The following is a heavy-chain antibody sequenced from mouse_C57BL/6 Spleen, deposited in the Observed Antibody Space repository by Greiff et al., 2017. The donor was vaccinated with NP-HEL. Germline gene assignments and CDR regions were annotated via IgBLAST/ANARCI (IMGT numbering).Heavy chain of an antibody. J-gene: IGHJ3*01. Sequence: QVQLQQPGAELVRPGTSVKLSCKASGYTFTSYWMHWVKQRPGQGLEWIGVIDPSDSYTNYNQKFKGKATLTVDTSSSTAYMQLSSLTSEDSAVYYCARQDSSGPAWFAYWGQGTLVTVSA. CDR2: IDPSDSYT. D-gene: IGHD3-2*02. CDR1: GYTFTSYW. CDR3: ARQDSSGPAWFAY. V-gene: IGHV1-59*01.